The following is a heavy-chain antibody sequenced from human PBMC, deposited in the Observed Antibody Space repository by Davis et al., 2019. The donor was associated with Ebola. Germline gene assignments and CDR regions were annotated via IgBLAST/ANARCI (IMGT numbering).Heavy chain of an antibody. J-gene: IGHJ4*02. CDR2: IRYDGNNK. CDR3: AKPYLYGLDY. Sequence: GESLKISCAASGFTFSSYGMHWVRQAPGKGLEWVAFIRYDGNNKYHADSVKGRFTISRDNSKNTLYLQMNSLRADDTALYYCAKPYLYGLDYWGQGNLVTVPP. D-gene: IGHD3-16*01. V-gene: IGHV3-30*02. CDR1: GFTFSSYG.